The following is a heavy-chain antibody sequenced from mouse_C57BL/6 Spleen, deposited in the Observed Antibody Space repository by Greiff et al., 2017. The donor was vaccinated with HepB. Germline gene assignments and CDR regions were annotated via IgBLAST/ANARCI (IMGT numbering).Heavy chain of an antibody. V-gene: IGHV5-6*01. J-gene: IGHJ2*01. D-gene: IGHD1-1*01. CDR3: ARHENYGSSSRFDY. Sequence: EVQLVESGGDLVKPGGSLKLSCAASGFTFSSYGMSWVRQTPDKRLEWVATISSGGSYTYYPDSVKGRFTISRDNAKNTLYLQMSSLKSEDTAMYYCARHENYGSSSRFDYWGQGTTLTVSS. CDR2: ISSGGSYT. CDR1: GFTFSSYG.